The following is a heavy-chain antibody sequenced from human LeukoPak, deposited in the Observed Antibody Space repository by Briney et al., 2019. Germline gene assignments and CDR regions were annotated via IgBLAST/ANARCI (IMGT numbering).Heavy chain of an antibody. CDR3: ARVRLDYGGVPLMDV. CDR2: LYYSGST. Sequence: PSETLSLTCTVSGGSISSQCWGWIRQPPGRGLEGIGYLYYSGSTNYNPSLKSRVTISVDTSKNQFSLKLSSVTAADTAVYYCARVRLDYGGVPLMDVWGKGTTVTVST. V-gene: IGHV4-59*11. J-gene: IGHJ6*04. D-gene: IGHD4-23*01. CDR1: GGSISSQC.